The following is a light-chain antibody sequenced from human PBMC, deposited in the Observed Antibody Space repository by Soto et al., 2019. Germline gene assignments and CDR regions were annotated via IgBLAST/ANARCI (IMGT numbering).Light chain of an antibody. CDR3: SSYAGSNNFV. Sequence: QSVLTQPASVSGSPGQSITISCTGTSSDVGSYNLVSWYQQHPGKAPKLMIYEVSKRPSGVPDRFSGSKSDNTASLTVSGLQAEDEADYYCSSYAGSNNFVFGTGNKVTVL. CDR1: SSDVGSYNL. J-gene: IGLJ1*01. V-gene: IGLV2-8*01. CDR2: EVS.